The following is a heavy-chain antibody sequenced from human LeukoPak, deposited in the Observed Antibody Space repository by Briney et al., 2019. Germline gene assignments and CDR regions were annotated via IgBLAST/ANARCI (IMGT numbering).Heavy chain of an antibody. CDR2: IYYSGST. J-gene: IGHJ4*02. CDR3: ARPNCSSTSCTFDY. Sequence: SETLSLTCTVSGGSISSSSYYWGWIRQPPGKGLEWIGSIYYSGSTYYNPSLKSRVTISVDTSNNQFSLKLSSVTAADTAVYYCARPNCSSTSCTFDYWGQGTLVTVSS. V-gene: IGHV4-39*01. CDR1: GGSISSSSYY. D-gene: IGHD2-2*01.